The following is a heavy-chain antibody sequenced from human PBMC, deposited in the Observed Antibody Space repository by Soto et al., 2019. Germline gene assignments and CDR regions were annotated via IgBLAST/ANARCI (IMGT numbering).Heavy chain of an antibody. J-gene: IGHJ6*02. Sequence: GPTLVNPTQTLTLTCTFSGFSLSTSGVGVGWIRQPPGKALEWLALIYWNDDKRYSPSLKSRLTITKDTSKNQVVLTMTNMDPVDTATYYCARGIVVVPAAAWGGYYYYYGMDVWGQGTTVTVSS. D-gene: IGHD2-2*01. CDR1: GFSLSTSGVG. V-gene: IGHV2-5*01. CDR3: ARGIVVVPAAAWGGYYYYYGMDV. CDR2: IYWNDDK.